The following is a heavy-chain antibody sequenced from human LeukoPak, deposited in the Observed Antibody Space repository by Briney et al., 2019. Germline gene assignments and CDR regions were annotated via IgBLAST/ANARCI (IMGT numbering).Heavy chain of an antibody. CDR1: GYTFSNYG. CDR2: ISAYNGNT. Sequence: GASVKVSCKASGYTFSNYGIYWVRQAPGQGLEWMARISAYNGNTNYAQKLQGRVTVTTDTFTSTAYMELRSLRSDDTAMYYCARAEGVVVAAHIDVWGKGTTVTVSS. CDR3: ARAEGVVVAAHIDV. D-gene: IGHD2-15*01. V-gene: IGHV1-18*01. J-gene: IGHJ6*03.